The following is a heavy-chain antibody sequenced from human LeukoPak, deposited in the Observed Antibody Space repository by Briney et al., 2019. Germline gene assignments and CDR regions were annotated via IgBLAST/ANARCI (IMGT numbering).Heavy chain of an antibody. CDR2: ISSSGSTI. D-gene: IGHD3-10*01. V-gene: IGHV3-11*01. J-gene: IGHJ4*02. CDR1: GFTFSDYY. CDR3: ARARPVYYGGECGY. Sequence: GGSLRPSCAASGFTFSDYYMTWIRQAPGKGLEWVSHISSSGSTIYYADSVKGRFTISRDNDKNSLYLQMNSLRAEDTAVYYCARARPVYYGGECGYWGQGTLVTVSS.